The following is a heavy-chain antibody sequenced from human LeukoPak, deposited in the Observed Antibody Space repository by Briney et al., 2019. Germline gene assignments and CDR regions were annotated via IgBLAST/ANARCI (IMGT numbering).Heavy chain of an antibody. CDR1: GGSVSSGSYY. CDR2: IYYSGST. CDR3: ARTFWSGYYRWFDP. D-gene: IGHD3-3*01. Sequence: SETLSLTCTVSGGSVSSGSYYWSWIRQPPGKGLEWIGYIYYSGSTNYNPSLKSRVTISVDTSKNQFSLKLSSVTAADTAMYYCARTFWSGYYRWFDPWGQGTLVTVSS. V-gene: IGHV4-61*01. J-gene: IGHJ5*02.